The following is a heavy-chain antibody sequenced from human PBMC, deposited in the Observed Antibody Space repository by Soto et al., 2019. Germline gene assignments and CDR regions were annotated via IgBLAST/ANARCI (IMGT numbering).Heavy chain of an antibody. CDR2: INHSGST. D-gene: IGHD2-2*01. CDR3: ARGQKVDCSSTSCYEPQGVYYGMDV. J-gene: IGHJ6*02. CDR1: GGSFSGYY. Sequence: SETLSLTCAVYGGSFSGYYWSWIRQPPGKGLEWIGEINHSGSTNYNPSLKSRVTISVDTSKNQFSLKLSSVTAADTAVYYCARGQKVDCSSTSCYEPQGVYYGMDVWGQGTTVTVSS. V-gene: IGHV4-34*01.